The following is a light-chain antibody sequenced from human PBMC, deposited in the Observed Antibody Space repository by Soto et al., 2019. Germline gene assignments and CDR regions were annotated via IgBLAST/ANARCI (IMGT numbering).Light chain of an antibody. CDR2: GSS. Sequence: QAVVTQPPSVSGAPGQRVTISCTGSSSNIGAGYDVHWYQQLPGTAPKLLIYGSSNRPSGVPDRFSGSKSGTSASLAITGLQAEDEADYYCQSYDSSHVVFGGGTKLTVL. V-gene: IGLV1-40*01. CDR1: SSNIGAGYD. CDR3: QSYDSSHVV. J-gene: IGLJ2*01.